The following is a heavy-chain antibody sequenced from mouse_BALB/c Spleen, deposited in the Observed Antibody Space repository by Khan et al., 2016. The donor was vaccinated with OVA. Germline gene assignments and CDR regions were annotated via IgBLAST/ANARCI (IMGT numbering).Heavy chain of an antibody. Sequence: EVELLVSGGDLVKPGGSLKLPCAVPGFIFSSYSLSLVRHTLHKMLEWVATISSGGDYIYYPDSVKWRFTISRDVAKNTLYLQMSSLKSEDTAMYYCASHLTGSLAYWGQGTMVTVSA. CDR1: GFIFSSYS. J-gene: IGHJ3*01. CDR2: ISSGGDYI. V-gene: IGHV5-6*01. CDR3: ASHLTGSLAY. D-gene: IGHD4-1*01.